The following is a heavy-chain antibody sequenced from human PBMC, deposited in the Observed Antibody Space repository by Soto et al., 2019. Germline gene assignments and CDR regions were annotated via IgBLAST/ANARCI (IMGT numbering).Heavy chain of an antibody. CDR2: INYSGST. D-gene: IGHD6-6*01. Sequence: PSETLSLTCTVSGGSISSGGYFWSWIRQHPGKGLEWIGFINYSGSTYYNPSLKSRVTISVDTSKNQFSLKLSSVTAADTAVYYCAREGAAPYYYYGMDVWGQGTTVS. V-gene: IGHV4-31*03. CDR3: AREGAAPYYYYGMDV. J-gene: IGHJ6*02. CDR1: GGSISSGGYF.